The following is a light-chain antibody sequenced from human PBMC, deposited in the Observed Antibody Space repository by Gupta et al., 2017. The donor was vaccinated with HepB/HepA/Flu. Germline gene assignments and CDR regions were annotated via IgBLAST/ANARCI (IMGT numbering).Light chain of an antibody. J-gene: IGKJ1*01. Sequence: DIVLTQSPLSLSVTPGESASISCRSTQSLLHSNGFKYLNWYMQKPGQSPQLLIYLGSNRASGVPDRFSGSGSGTDFTLRIYRVEAEDVGTYYCRQGLQTPWTFGQGTKVEI. CDR2: LGS. V-gene: IGKV2-28*01. CDR3: RQGLQTPWT. CDR1: QSLLHSNGFKY.